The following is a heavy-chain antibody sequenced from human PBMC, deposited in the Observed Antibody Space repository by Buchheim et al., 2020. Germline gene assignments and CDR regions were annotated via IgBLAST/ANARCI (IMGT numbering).Heavy chain of an antibody. CDR1: GFTFSSYA. CDR2: ISYDGSNK. CDR3: ARDAGGLRLGELSKTPMYY. V-gene: IGHV3-30-3*01. Sequence: QVQLVESGGGVVQPGRSLRLSCAASGFTFSSYAMHWVRQAPGKGLEWVAVISYDGSNKYYADSVKGRFTISRDNSKNTLYLQMNSLRAEDTAVYYCARDAGGLRLGELSKTPMYYWGQGTL. D-gene: IGHD3-16*02. J-gene: IGHJ4*02.